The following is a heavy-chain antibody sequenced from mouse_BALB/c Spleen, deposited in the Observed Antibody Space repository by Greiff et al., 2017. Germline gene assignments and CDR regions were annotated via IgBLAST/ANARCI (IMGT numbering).Heavy chain of an antibody. J-gene: IGHJ3*01. D-gene: IGHD2-3*01. CDR3: ARLGDGYYPFAY. CDR1: GYTFTSYW. CDR2: INPSNGRT. V-gene: IGHV1S81*02. Sequence: QVQLKQSGAELVKPGASVKLSCKASGYTFTSYWMHWVKQRPGQGLEWIGEINPSNGRTNYNEKFKSKATLTVDKSSSTAYMQLSSLTSEDSAVYYCARLGDGYYPFAYWGQGTLVTVSA.